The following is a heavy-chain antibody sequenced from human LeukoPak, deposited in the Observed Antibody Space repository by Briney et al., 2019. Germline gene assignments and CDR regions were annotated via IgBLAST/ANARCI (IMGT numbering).Heavy chain of an antibody. V-gene: IGHV3-48*03. CDR3: ARLWGGYSYASDY. D-gene: IGHD5-18*01. CDR2: ISSSGSTI. Sequence: GGSLRLSCAPSGFTSSSYETKCVRQAPGKGLEWVSYISSSGSTIYYTDSVKGRSTISRDNAKNSLYLQMNSLRAEDTAVYYCARLWGGYSYASDYWGQGTLVTVSS. J-gene: IGHJ4*02. CDR1: GFTSSSYE.